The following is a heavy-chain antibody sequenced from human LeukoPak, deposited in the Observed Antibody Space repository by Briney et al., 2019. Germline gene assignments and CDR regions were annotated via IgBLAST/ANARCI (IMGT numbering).Heavy chain of an antibody. CDR1: GFTFSSYG. V-gene: IGHV3-30*03. D-gene: IGHD3-16*01. Sequence: GGSLRLSCAASGFTFSSYGMHWVRQAPGKGLEWVAVMSYDGSNKYYADSVKGRFTISRDNSKNTLYLQMNSLRAEDTAVYYCARGRMGITFGGPEGYWGQGTLVTVSS. CDR2: MSYDGSNK. CDR3: ARGRMGITFGGPEGY. J-gene: IGHJ4*02.